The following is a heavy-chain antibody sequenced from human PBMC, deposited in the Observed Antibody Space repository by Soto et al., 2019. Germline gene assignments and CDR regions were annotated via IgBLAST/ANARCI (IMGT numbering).Heavy chain of an antibody. CDR1: AYNFTNYW. Sequence: GDSLKISCMSSAYNFTNYWIGWVRQMPGKGLEWMGIIYPGDSDTRYSPSFQGQVTISADKSVTTAYLQWSSLKASDTAMYYCARHGGPYADYGLLTGPNDYAMDVWGKGTRVIVSS. CDR2: IYPGDSDT. D-gene: IGHD3-9*01. CDR3: ARHGGPYADYGLLTGPNDYAMDV. V-gene: IGHV5-51*01. J-gene: IGHJ6*04.